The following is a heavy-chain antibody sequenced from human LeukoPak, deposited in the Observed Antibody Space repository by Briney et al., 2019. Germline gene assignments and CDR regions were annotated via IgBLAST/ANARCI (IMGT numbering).Heavy chain of an antibody. Sequence: GESRKISCKGSGYSFTSYWIGWVRQMPGKGLEWMGIIYPGDSDTRYSPSFQGQVTISADKSISTAYLQWSSLKASDTAMYYCARQVGNAYYAAYFDYWGQGTLVTVSS. CDR1: GYSFTSYW. CDR2: IYPGDSDT. CDR3: ARQVGNAYYAAYFDY. J-gene: IGHJ4*02. V-gene: IGHV5-51*01. D-gene: IGHD3-16*01.